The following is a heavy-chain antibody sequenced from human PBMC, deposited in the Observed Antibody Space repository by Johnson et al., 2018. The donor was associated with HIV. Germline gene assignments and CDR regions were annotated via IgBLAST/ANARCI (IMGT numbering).Heavy chain of an antibody. V-gene: IGHV3-20*04. J-gene: IGHJ3*02. Sequence: VLLVESGGGLVHPGGSLRLSCTASGFMFDDYGMSWVRQVPGKGLEWVSHINWNGGRTGYADSMKGRFTISRDNAKKSLYMQMNSLRAEDTAVYYCARVFYRYSSSSTAAFDIWGQGTMVTVSS. CDR1: GFMFDDYG. CDR3: ARVFYRYSSSSTAAFDI. CDR2: INWNGGRT. D-gene: IGHD6-6*01.